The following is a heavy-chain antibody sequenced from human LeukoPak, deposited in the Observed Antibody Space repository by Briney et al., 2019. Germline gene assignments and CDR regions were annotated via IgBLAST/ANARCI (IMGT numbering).Heavy chain of an antibody. J-gene: IGHJ4*02. D-gene: IGHD3-16*01. CDR3: ARDLTEGLDY. CDR2: ISADGNI. CDR1: GFTFSTYA. V-gene: IGHV3-23*01. Sequence: GGSLRLSCSASGFTFSTYAMSWVRQAPGKGLEWVSAISADGNIYYADSVKGRFTISRDNSKNTLHLQMNSLRAEDTAVYYCARDLTEGLDYWGQGTLVTVSS.